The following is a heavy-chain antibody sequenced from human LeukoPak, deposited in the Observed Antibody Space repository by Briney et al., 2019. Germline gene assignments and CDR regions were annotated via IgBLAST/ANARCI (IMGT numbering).Heavy chain of an antibody. D-gene: IGHD3-22*01. CDR3: ARLAPIYYDSSGSDY. CDR1: GFTFSSYC. J-gene: IGHJ4*02. V-gene: IGHV3-30-3*01. CDR2: ISYDGSNK. Sequence: GSLKLSCSGSGFTFSSYCIDWVRQAPGKGLEWVAVISYDGSNKYYADSVKGRFTISRDNSKNTLYLQMNSLRAEDTAVYYCARLAPIYYDSSGSDYWGQGTLVTVSS.